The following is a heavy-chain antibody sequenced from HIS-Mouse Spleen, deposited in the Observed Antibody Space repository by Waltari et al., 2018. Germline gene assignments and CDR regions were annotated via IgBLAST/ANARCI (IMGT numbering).Heavy chain of an antibody. D-gene: IGHD3-16*01. CDR2: ST. J-gene: IGHJ2*01. V-gene: IGHV4-31*02. CDR3: ARAPIRGYWYFDL. Sequence: STYYNPSLKSRVTLSVDTSKNQFSLKLSSVTAADTAVYYCARAPIRGYWYFDLWGRGTLVTVSS.